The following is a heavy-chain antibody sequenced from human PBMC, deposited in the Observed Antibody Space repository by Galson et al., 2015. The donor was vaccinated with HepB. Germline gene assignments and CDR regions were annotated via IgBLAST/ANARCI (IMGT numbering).Heavy chain of an antibody. CDR1: GFTFSSYG. J-gene: IGHJ4*02. CDR3: AKGYNNWSTLGLFDC. D-gene: IGHD1-1*01. CDR2: IRYDGDNK. V-gene: IGHV3-30*02. Sequence: SLRLSCAASGFTFSSYGMHWVRQAPGKGLEWVAFIRYDGDNKYYADSVKGRFTISRDNSKNTLYLQMNSLRAEDTAVYYCAKGYNNWSTLGLFDCWGQGTLVTVSS.